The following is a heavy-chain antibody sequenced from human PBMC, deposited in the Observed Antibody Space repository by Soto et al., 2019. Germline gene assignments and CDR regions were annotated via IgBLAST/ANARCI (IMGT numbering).Heavy chain of an antibody. CDR2: ISSYNGDT. V-gene: IGHV1-18*01. Sequence: ASVKVSCKASGYTFTRSGISWVRQAPGQGPEWMGWISSYNGDTNYAQTFQGRVTMTTDTSTSTAYMELRSLRSDDTAVYYCARDHSLVERPFDAFDIWGQGTMVTVSS. CDR3: ARDHSLVERPFDAFDI. J-gene: IGHJ3*02. CDR1: GYTFTRSG. D-gene: IGHD1-1*01.